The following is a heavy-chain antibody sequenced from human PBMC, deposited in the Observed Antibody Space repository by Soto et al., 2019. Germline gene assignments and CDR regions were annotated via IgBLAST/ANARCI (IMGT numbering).Heavy chain of an antibody. V-gene: IGHV1-18*01. CDR1: GYTFTSYG. J-gene: IGHJ3*02. CDR3: AKGDCSGGSCYFSAFDI. CDR2: ISAYNGNT. D-gene: IGHD2-15*01. Sequence: ASVKVSCKASGYTFTSYGISWVRQAPGQGLEWMGWISAYNGNTNYAQKLQGRVTMTTDTSTSTAYMELRSLRAEDTAVYFCAKGDCSGGSCYFSAFDIWGQGTMVTVSS.